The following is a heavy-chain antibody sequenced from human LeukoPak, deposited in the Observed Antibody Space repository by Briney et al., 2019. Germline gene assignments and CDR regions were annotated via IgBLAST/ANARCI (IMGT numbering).Heavy chain of an antibody. CDR3: ARGYYDYVRGSSDY. CDR2: ISAYNGNT. Sequence: VASVKVSCKASGYTFTSYGISWVRQAPGQGLEWMGWISAYNGNTNYAQKLQGRVTMTTDTSTSTAYMELRSLRSDDTAVYYCARGYYDYVRGSSDYWGQGTLVTVSS. CDR1: GYTFTSYG. D-gene: IGHD3-16*01. V-gene: IGHV1-18*01. J-gene: IGHJ4*02.